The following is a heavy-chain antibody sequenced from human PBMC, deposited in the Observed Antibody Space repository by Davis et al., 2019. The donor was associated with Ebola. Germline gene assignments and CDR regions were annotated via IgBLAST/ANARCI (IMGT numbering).Heavy chain of an antibody. V-gene: IGHV3-33*01. Sequence: GESLKISCAASGFTFSSYGMHWVRQAPGKGLEWVAVIWYDGSNKYYADSVKGRFTISRDNAKNSLYLQMNSLRAEDTAVYYCARAEDYYGSGVIPSGVYYYYGMDVWGQGTTVTVSS. CDR3: ARAEDYYGSGVIPSGVYYYYGMDV. CDR1: GFTFSSYG. CDR2: IWYDGSNK. D-gene: IGHD3-10*01. J-gene: IGHJ6*02.